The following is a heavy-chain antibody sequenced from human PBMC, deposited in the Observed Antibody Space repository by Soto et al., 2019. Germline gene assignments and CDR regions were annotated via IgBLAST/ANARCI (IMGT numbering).Heavy chain of an antibody. CDR1: GCNFRSYG. CDR3: AKDGDSSSRPLDY. Sequence: GGSMRVSWAAAGCNFRSYGRNWVSKTPGKGLEWVSSISASGATTYYADSVKGRFTISRDNSQNTLYVQMNSLRAEDTAVYYCAKDGDSSSRPLDYWGQGTLVTVSS. D-gene: IGHD6-13*01. V-gene: IGHV3-23*01. CDR2: ISASGATT. J-gene: IGHJ4*02.